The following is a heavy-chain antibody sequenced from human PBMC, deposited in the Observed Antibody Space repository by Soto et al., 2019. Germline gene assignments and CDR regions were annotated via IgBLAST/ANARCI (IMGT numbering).Heavy chain of an antibody. CDR1: GFTFSSYA. Sequence: EVQLLESGGGLVQPGGTLRLSCAASGFTFSSYAMRWVRQAPGKGLEWVSAISGSGGSTYYADSVKGRFTISRDNSKNTLYLQMNSLRAEDTAVYYCARRGSGSYYDYWGQGTLVTVSS. J-gene: IGHJ4*02. V-gene: IGHV3-23*01. D-gene: IGHD1-26*01. CDR3: ARRGSGSYYDY. CDR2: ISGSGGST.